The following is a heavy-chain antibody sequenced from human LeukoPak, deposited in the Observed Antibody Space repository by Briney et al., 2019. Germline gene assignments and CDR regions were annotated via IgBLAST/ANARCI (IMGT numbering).Heavy chain of an antibody. V-gene: IGHV4-59*01. CDR2: IYYNGST. CDR1: GVSISHYY. Sequence: SETLSLTCTVSGVSISHYYWSWLRQPPGKGLESIGYIYYNGSTDYNPPLRSRVTISVDTSKNQFSLRLSSVTAADTAVYYCGRGGWYKDYWGQGTLVTVSS. D-gene: IGHD6-19*01. CDR3: GRGGWYKDY. J-gene: IGHJ4*02.